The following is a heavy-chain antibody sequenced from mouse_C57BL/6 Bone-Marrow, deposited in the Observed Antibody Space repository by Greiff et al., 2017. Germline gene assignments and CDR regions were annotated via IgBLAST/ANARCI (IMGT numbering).Heavy chain of an antibody. CDR3: ARDRYSNY. D-gene: IGHD2-5*01. Sequence: EVNVVESGGGLVKPGGSLKLSCAASGFTFSSYAMSWVRQTPEKRLEWVATISDGGSYTYYPDNVKGRFTISRDNAKNNLYLQMSHLKSEDTAMYYCARDRYSNYWGQGTTLTVSS. J-gene: IGHJ2*01. V-gene: IGHV5-4*01. CDR2: ISDGGSYT. CDR1: GFTFSSYA.